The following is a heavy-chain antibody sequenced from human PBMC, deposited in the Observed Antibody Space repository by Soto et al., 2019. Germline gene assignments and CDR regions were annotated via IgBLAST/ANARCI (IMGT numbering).Heavy chain of an antibody. CDR1: GASVTSESYH. J-gene: IGHJ4*02. V-gene: IGHV4-31*03. D-gene: IGHD3-10*01. CDR3: ATLTAGVSGRGY. CDR2: ITGSP. Sequence: QVQLQESGPGLVEPSQTLSLTCTVSGASVTSESYHWSWIRQRPGKGLEWIGYITGSPYYNPSLKSRVSISLDTSGNNFSLRLSSVTAADTAVYYCATLTAGVSGRGYWGQGTLVTVSS.